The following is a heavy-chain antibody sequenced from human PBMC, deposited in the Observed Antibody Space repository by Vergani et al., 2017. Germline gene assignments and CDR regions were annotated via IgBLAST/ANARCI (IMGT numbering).Heavy chain of an antibody. J-gene: IGHJ6*02. CDR1: GFTFDDYA. D-gene: IGHD3-9*01. CDR3: VKGGKYYDILTGKYYYYYGMDV. V-gene: IGHV3-9*03. Sequence: EVQLVESGGGLVQPGRSLRLSCAASGFTFDDYAMYWVRQAPGKGLEWVSGISWKSGSIGYADSVKGRFTISRDNAKNSLYLQMNSLRAEDMALYYCVKGGKYYDILTGKYYYYYGMDVWGQGTTVTVSS. CDR2: ISWKSGSI.